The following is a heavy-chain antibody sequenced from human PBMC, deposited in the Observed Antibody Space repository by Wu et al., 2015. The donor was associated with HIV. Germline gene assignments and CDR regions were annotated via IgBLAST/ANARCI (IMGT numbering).Heavy chain of an antibody. CDR2: INPVDGTT. Sequence: QVQLVQSGAEVEKPGASVKVSCKASGYTFTNYYMHWVRQAPGQGLEWMGIINPVDGTTSYAQKFQGRVTMTRDTSTSTVCMELSSLRSEDTAVYYCARGLSPVDYFDSWGQGTLVTVSS. J-gene: IGHJ4*02. D-gene: IGHD3-10*01. CDR1: GYTFTNYY. V-gene: IGHV1-46*01. CDR3: ARGLSPVDYFDS.